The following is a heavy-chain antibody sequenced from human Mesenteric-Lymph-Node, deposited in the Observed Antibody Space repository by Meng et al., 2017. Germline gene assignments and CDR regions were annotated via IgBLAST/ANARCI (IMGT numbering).Heavy chain of an antibody. V-gene: IGHV4-39*07. D-gene: IGHD4-23*01. Sequence: SETLSLTCTVSGGSISSSSYHWGWIRQPPGKGLECIGMIYYSGTTYYNPSLKSRVTMSVDTSKNQFSLKLSSVTAADTAVYYCARDYGGSFQYWGQGTLVTVSS. CDR1: GGSISSSSYH. J-gene: IGHJ1*01. CDR3: ARDYGGSFQY. CDR2: IYYSGTT.